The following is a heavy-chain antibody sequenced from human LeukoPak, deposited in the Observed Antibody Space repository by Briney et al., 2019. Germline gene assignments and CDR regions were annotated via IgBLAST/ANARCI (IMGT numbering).Heavy chain of an antibody. D-gene: IGHD2-21*02. CDR1: GGSISSSSYY. CDR2: IYTSGST. CDR3: ARHVTYCGGDCHSFDY. V-gene: IGHV4-61*05. J-gene: IGHJ4*02. Sequence: SETLSLTCTVSGGSISSSSYYWGWIRQPPGKGLEWIGYIYTSGSTNYNPSLKSRVTISVDTSKNQFSLKLSSVTAADTAVYYCARHVTYCGGDCHSFDYWGQGTLVTVSS.